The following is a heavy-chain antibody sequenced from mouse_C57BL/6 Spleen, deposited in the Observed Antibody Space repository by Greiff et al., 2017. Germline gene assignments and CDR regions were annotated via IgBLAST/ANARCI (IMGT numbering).Heavy chain of an antibody. V-gene: IGHV1-80*01. CDR2: FYPGDGDT. Sequence: VQLQQSGAELVKPGASVKISCKASGYAFSSYWMNWVKQRPGKGLEWIGQFYPGDGDTNYNGKFKGKATLTADKSSSTAYMQLSSLTSEDSAVYFGARPIYSPYAMDYWGQGTSVTVSS. D-gene: IGHD1-1*01. CDR3: ARPIYSPYAMDY. CDR1: GYAFSSYW. J-gene: IGHJ4*01.